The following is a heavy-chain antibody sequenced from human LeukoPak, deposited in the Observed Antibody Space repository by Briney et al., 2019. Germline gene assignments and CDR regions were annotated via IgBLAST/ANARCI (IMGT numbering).Heavy chain of an antibody. CDR2: ISAYNGNT. V-gene: IGHV1-18*01. D-gene: IGHD3-9*01. CDR3: ARDPLTKAIFASPPADY. J-gene: IGHJ4*02. CDR1: GYTFTSYG. Sequence: ASVKVSCKASGYTFTSYGISWVRQAPGQGVEWMGWISAYNGNTNYAQKLQGRVTMTTDTSTSTAYMELRSLRSDDTAVYYCARDPLTKAIFASPPADYWGQGTLVTVSS.